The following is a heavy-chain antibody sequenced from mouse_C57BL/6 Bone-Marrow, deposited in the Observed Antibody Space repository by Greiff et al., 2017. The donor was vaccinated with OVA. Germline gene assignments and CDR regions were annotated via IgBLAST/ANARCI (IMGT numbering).Heavy chain of an antibody. CDR2: ISSGSSTI. V-gene: IGHV5-17*01. CDR1: GFTFSDYG. CDR3: ARLGRGAY. D-gene: IGHD4-1*01. Sequence: EVKVEESGGGLVKPGGSLKLSCAASGFTFSDYGMHWVRQAPEKGLEWVAYISSGSSTIYYADTVKGRFTISRDNAKNTLFLQMTSLRSEDTAMYYCARLGRGAYWGQGTLVTVSA. J-gene: IGHJ3*01.